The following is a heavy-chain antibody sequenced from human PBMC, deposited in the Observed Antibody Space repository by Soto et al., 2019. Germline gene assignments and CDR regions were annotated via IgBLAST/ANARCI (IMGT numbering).Heavy chain of an antibody. D-gene: IGHD2-2*01. CDR3: ARAPAAIDYYYYGMDV. Sequence: ASAKLSCKASGYAFASYDISWVRHSTGQGLEWMGWMNPNSGNTGYAQKFQGRVTMTRNTSISTAYMELSSLRSEDTAVYYCARAPAAIDYYYYGMDVWGQGTTVTVSS. V-gene: IGHV1-8*01. J-gene: IGHJ6*02. CDR1: GYAFASYD. CDR2: MNPNSGNT.